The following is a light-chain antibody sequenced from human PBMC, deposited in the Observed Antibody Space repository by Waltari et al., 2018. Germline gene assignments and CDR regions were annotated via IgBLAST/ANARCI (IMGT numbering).Light chain of an antibody. J-gene: IGLJ2*01. CDR2: EGT. CDR3: CSYAGGDTLI. Sequence: QSALTQPASVSGSPGKSITISCPGTRSEVWGYSPVSWSQQHPGNATTVIIYEGTKRPSGVSNRFSGSKSGNTASLTISGLQAEDEADYYCCSYAGGDTLIFGGGTKLTVL. V-gene: IGLV2-23*01. CDR1: RSEVWGYSP.